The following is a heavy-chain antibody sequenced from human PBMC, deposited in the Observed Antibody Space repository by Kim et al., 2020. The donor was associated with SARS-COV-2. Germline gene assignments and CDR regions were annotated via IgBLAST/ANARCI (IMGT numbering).Heavy chain of an antibody. J-gene: IGHJ3*02. V-gene: IGHV3-30*18. CDR2: ISYDGSNK. D-gene: IGHD3-22*01. CDR3: AKYYYDSSGHHAFDI. CDR1: GFTFSSYG. Sequence: GGSLRLSCAASGFTFSSYGMHWVRQAPGKGLEWVAVISYDGSNKYYADSVKGRFTISRDNSKNTLYLQMNSLRAEDTAVYYCAKYYYDSSGHHAFDIWGQGAMVTVSS.